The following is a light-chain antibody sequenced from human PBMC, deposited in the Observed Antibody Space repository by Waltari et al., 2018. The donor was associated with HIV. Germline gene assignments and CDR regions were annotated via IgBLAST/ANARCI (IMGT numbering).Light chain of an antibody. CDR2: DAS. Sequence: EIMLTQSPATLSLSPGERATLSCRASESVHKYLVWFQQKPGQAPRPVIYDASNRATGIPARFSGSGSGTDFTLSITNVEPEDFAVYYCQHRVSWPPITFGQGTRLE. J-gene: IGKJ5*01. CDR1: ESVHKY. V-gene: IGKV3-11*01. CDR3: QHRVSWPPIT.